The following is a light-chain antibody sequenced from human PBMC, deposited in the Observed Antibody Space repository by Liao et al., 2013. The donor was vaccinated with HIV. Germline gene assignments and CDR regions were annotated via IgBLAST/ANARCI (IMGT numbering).Light chain of an antibody. Sequence: SYELTQPPSVSVSPGQTATIACSGDNLGDKYVSWYQQKPGQAPVLLIYYGDDRPSGIPERFSGSASGATATLTISRVEAGDEADYFCQVWDSSNDHPAFGGGTKVTVL. J-gene: IGLJ1*01. CDR3: QVWDSSNDHPA. V-gene: IGLV3-1*01. CDR2: YGD. CDR1: NLGDKY.